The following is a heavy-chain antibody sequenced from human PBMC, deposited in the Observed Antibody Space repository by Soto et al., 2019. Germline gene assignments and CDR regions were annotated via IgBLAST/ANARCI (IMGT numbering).Heavy chain of an antibody. J-gene: IGHJ5*02. CDR1: GFTFSSSA. Sequence: EVQILESGGGLVQPGGSLRLSCAASGFTFSSSAMNWVRQAPGKGLEWVSVISASDGNTYYADSVKGRFTISRDNSKNTLYLDMNSLRVEDTAVYYCAKSLNINWKNWFDPWGQGTLVTASS. V-gene: IGHV3-23*01. D-gene: IGHD1-1*01. CDR3: AKSLNINWKNWFDP. CDR2: ISASDGNT.